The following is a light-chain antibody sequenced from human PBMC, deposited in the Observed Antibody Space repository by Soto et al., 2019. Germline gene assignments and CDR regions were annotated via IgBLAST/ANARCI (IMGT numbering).Light chain of an antibody. Sequence: EIVLTQSPGTLSLSPGERATLSCRAIQSFSSTYLAWYQQRPGQAPRLLIYGASSRATGIPDRFSGSASGTEFTLTISSLQPEDFATYYCQQSYSTLRCTFGQGTKVDI. J-gene: IGKJ1*01. CDR1: QSFSSTY. CDR3: QQSYSTLRCT. CDR2: GAS. V-gene: IGKV3-20*01.